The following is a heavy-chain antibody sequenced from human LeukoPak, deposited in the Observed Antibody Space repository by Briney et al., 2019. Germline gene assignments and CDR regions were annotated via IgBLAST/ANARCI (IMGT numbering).Heavy chain of an antibody. V-gene: IGHV4-34*01. J-gene: IGHJ4*02. Sequence: PGGSLRLSCEGSAFIFSGHWMNWVRQPPGKGLEWIGEINHSGSTNYNPSLKSRVTISVDTSKNQFSLKLSSVTAADTAVYYCARGRIGEMATIPPGHREFDYWGQGTLVTVSS. CDR1: AFIFSGHW. D-gene: IGHD5-24*01. CDR3: ARGRIGEMATIPPGHREFDY. CDR2: INHSGST.